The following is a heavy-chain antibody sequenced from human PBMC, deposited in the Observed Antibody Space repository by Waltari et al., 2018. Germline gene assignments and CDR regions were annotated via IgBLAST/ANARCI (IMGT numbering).Heavy chain of an antibody. D-gene: IGHD6-13*01. CDR2: ISSSSSYI. J-gene: IGHJ4*02. Sequence: EVQLVESGGGLVKPGGSLRLSCAAYGFTFSRHSMDWVRQAPGKGLEWVSSISSSSSYIYYADSVKGRFTISRDNAKNSLYLQMNSLRAEDTAVYYCARQGIAKPFDYWGQGTLVTVSS. V-gene: IGHV3-21*01. CDR3: ARQGIAKPFDY. CDR1: GFTFSRHS.